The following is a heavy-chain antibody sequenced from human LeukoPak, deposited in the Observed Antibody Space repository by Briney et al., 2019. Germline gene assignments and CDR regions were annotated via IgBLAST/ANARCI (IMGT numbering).Heavy chain of an antibody. D-gene: IGHD6-19*01. V-gene: IGHV3-30*02. Sequence: GGSLRLSCAASGFTFSSYGMHWVRQAPGKGLEWVAFIRNDGSNHYYADSVKGRFTISRDNSKNTLYLQMSSLRAEDTAVYYCAKGQVAGHPYYYMDVWGKGTTVTVSS. CDR3: AKGQVAGHPYYYMDV. J-gene: IGHJ6*03. CDR1: GFTFSSYG. CDR2: IRNDGSNH.